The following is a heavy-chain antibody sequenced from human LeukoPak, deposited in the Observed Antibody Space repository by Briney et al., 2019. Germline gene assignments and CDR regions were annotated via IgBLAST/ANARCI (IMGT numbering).Heavy chain of an antibody. CDR2: IGKSGHT. CDR3: ASGAEGWNY. CDR1: GFTFSSYD. D-gene: IGHD2-15*01. Sequence: GGSLRHSCAASGFTFSSYDMHWVRQVTGKGLEWVSGIGKSGHTYYAGSVKGRFTISRENAKNSLYLQMNDLRAGDTAVYYCASGAEGWNYWGQGTLVTVSS. V-gene: IGHV3-13*01. J-gene: IGHJ4*02.